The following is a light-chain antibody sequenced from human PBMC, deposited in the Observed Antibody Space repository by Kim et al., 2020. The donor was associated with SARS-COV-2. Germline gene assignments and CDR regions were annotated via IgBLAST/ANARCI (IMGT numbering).Light chain of an antibody. CDR1: QDIGTY. CDR2: GAS. CDR3: QHLNSYPLT. V-gene: IGKV1-9*01. J-gene: IGKJ5*01. Sequence: ASVGDRVTITCRASQDIGTYLAWYQQKPGKAPKVLIYGASTLQSGVPSRFSGGGSGTDFTLTISSLQPEDFATYYCQHLNSYPLTFGQGTRLEIK.